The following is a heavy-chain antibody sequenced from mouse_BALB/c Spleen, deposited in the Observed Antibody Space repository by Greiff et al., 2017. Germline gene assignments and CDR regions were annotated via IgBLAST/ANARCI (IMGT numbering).Heavy chain of an antibody. J-gene: IGHJ3*01. D-gene: IGHD3-1*01. CDR2: IYPGDGDT. CDR1: GYTFTSYW. V-gene: IGHV1-87*01. Sequence: QVQLQQSGAELARPGASVKLSCKASGYTFTSYWMQWVKQRPGQGLEWIGAIYPGDGDTRYTQKFKGKATLTADKSSSTAYMQLSSLASEDSAVYYCALTTGFAYWGQGTLVTVSA. CDR3: ALTTGFAY.